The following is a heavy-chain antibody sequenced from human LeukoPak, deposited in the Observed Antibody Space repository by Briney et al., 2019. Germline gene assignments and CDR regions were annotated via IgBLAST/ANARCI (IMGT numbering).Heavy chain of an antibody. V-gene: IGHV3-7*01. CDR3: TRGGGSGIYYKRELGY. Sequence: PGGSMRPSSAASGIIFGNSWMCWVSQAQGKGIEWVANIKEDGSETNYVNSVKGRLTISRDKGTNLLYLQMNTLRAADTSVYYCTRGGGSGIYYKRELGYGGRGPLVSVSS. CDR2: IKEDGSET. D-gene: IGHD3-10*01. CDR1: GIIFGNSW. J-gene: IGHJ4*02.